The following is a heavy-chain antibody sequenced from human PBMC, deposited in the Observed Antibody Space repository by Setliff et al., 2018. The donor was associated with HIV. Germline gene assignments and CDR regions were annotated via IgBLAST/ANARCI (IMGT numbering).Heavy chain of an antibody. CDR2: INHRGSA. Sequence: PSETLSLTCAVYGGSFSGYFWSWIRQSTGKGLEWIGEINHRGSANHNPSFKSRVIISVDTSKNQFSLKLSSVTAADTAMYYCARQGGFSSSYYPRNYVDVWGKGTTVTVSS. V-gene: IGHV4-34*01. J-gene: IGHJ6*03. CDR3: ARQGGFSSSYYPRNYVDV. D-gene: IGHD6-13*01. CDR1: GGSFSGYF.